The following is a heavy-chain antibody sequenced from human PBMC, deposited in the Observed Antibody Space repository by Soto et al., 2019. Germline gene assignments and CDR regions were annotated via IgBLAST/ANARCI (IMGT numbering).Heavy chain of an antibody. CDR3: ARTNDYFYGPDV. CDR2: ISAAGDP. CDR1: GFTFRNYD. Sequence: EVQLVESGGGLVQPGGSLRLSCEASGFTFRNYDMHWVRQGTGKGLEWVSGISAAGDPDYADSVEGRFTISRENGQNAFFLPTYSLRVGGSAAAFCARTNDYFYGPDVGSQGTTVTVCS. J-gene: IGHJ6*02. D-gene: IGHD2-8*01. V-gene: IGHV3-13*05.